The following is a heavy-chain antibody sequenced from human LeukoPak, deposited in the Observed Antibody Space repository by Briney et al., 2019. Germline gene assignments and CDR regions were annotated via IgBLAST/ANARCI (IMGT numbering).Heavy chain of an antibody. Sequence: SEPLSLTCTVSGGSISSYYWSWIRQPPGKGLEWIGYIYYSGSTNYNPSLKSRVTISVDTSKNQFSLKLSSVTAADTAVYYCARERTHSDFWSGYFYYWVQGTLVTVSS. CDR2: IYYSGST. V-gene: IGHV4-59*01. J-gene: IGHJ4*02. CDR3: ARERTHSDFWSGYFYY. CDR1: GGSISSYY. D-gene: IGHD3-3*01.